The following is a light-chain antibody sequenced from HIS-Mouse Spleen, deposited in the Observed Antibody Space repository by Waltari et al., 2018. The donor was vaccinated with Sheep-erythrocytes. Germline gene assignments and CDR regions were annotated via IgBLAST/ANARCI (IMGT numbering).Light chain of an antibody. J-gene: IGKJ4*01. CDR2: AAS. CDR1: QSISSY. CDR3: QQSYSTPPLT. V-gene: IGKV1-39*01. Sequence: DIQMTQSPSSLSASVGDRVTITCRASQSISSYLNWYQQKPGKAPKRLIYAASSLQSGVPSRFSGSGSGTDFTLTISSLQPEDVATYYCQQSYSTPPLTFGGGTKVEIK.